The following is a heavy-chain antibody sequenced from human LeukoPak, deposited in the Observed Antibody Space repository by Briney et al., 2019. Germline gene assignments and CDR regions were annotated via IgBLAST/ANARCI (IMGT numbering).Heavy chain of an antibody. CDR2: IYTSGST. CDR3: ARAGSRYYDSSGYT. D-gene: IGHD3-22*01. Sequence: SETLSLTCTVSGGSISSYYWSWLRQPAGKGLEWIGRIYTSGSTNYNPSHKSRVTMSVDTSKNQFSRKLSSVTAADTAVYYCARAGSRYYDSSGYTLGQGTLVTVSS. CDR1: GGSISSYY. J-gene: IGHJ5*02. V-gene: IGHV4-4*07.